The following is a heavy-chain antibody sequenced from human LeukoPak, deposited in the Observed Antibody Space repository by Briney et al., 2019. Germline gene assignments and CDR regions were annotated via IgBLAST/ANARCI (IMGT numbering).Heavy chain of an antibody. Sequence: PGGSLRLSCAASGFTFSSYAMRWVCQAQAQGLEWVSAISGCGSRTYYAHSVKGRFTISRDNSKDTLYLEMNSLKTEDTAVYYWTTDEWAWGQGTLVTVSS. V-gene: IGHV3-23*01. CDR3: TTDEWA. CDR1: GFTFSSYA. D-gene: IGHD1-26*01. J-gene: IGHJ4*02. CDR2: ISGCGSRT.